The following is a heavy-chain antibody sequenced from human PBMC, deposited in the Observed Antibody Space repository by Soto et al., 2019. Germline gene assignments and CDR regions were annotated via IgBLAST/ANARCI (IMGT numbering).Heavy chain of an antibody. CDR2: IYSGSST. CDR1: GFAVSSDY. J-gene: IGHJ1*01. V-gene: IGHV3-66*01. CDR3: ASRGTAAATALDH. D-gene: IGHD6-25*01. Sequence: GGSLRLSCAASGFAVSSDYMNWVRQAPGKGLEWLSIIYSGSSTYYADSIKGRFTISRDNPKNTVYLQMNSLRADDTAVYFCASRGTAAATALDHRGQGTLVTVSS.